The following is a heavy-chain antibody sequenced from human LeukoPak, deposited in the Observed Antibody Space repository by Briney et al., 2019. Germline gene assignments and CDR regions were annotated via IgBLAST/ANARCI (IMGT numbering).Heavy chain of an antibody. J-gene: IGHJ4*02. CDR1: GFTFSSYW. D-gene: IGHD2-21*01. V-gene: IGHV3-74*01. CDR3: VRDVWGDRDSYFGC. CDR2: INSDGRST. Sequence: GGSLRLSCAASGFTFSSYWMHWVRQAPGKGLVWVSRINSDGRSTSYADSAKGRFTISRDNAKNTLYLQMNSQRAEDTAVYYCVRDVWGDRDSYFGCWGQGTLVAVSS.